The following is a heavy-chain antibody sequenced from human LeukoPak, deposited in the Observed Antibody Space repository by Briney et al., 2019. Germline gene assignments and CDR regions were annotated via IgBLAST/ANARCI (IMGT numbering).Heavy chain of an antibody. V-gene: IGHV1-46*01. Sequence: ASVTVSFKASGYTFTSHYMHWVRQAPGQGLEWMGIINPSSGGTSYTQKFQGRVTMTRDTSTSTVYVELSSLRSEDSAVYYCAREPRPPGSVNYGPGFDYWGQGSLVTVSS. CDR2: INPSSGGT. CDR1: GYTFTSHY. D-gene: IGHD3-10*01. J-gene: IGHJ4*02. CDR3: AREPRPPGSVNYGPGFDY.